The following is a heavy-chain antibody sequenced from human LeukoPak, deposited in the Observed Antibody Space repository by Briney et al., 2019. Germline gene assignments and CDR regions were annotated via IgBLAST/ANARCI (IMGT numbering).Heavy chain of an antibody. Sequence: GGSLRLSCEASGFTFTNAWMSWVRQAPGKGLEWVSSISSSGASTYHADSVKGRFTISRDNSKNTLYLQMNSLTAEDTAIYYCAKDRGSSSPMRYYFDYWGQGTLVTVS. CDR3: AKDRGSSSPMRYYFDY. D-gene: IGHD6-19*01. CDR1: GFTFTNAW. J-gene: IGHJ4*02. CDR2: ISSSGAST. V-gene: IGHV3-23*01.